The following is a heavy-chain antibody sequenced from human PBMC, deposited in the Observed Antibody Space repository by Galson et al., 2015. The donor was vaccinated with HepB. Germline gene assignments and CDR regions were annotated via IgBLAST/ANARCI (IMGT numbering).Heavy chain of an antibody. J-gene: IGHJ4*02. Sequence: SVKVSCKASGYSFSGNYMHWVRQAPGQGLEWMGWINPHSGGTNYAQKFQGRVTMTRDTSISTAYMELSSLRPDDTAVYYCARAVTTLESWGQGTLVTVSS. CDR1: GYSFSGNY. CDR3: ARAVTTLES. D-gene: IGHD1-1*01. V-gene: IGHV1-2*02. CDR2: INPHSGGT.